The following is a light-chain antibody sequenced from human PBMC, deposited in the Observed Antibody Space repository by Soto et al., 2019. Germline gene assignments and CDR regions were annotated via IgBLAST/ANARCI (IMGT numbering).Light chain of an antibody. V-gene: IGKV3-15*01. Sequence: LTPSPATLSRSPGDRATLSCRANQSVRSNLAWYQQRPGQAPRLLIYGASTRAAGVPARFSGSGSGTEFTLTISSLQSEDFAVYYCQQRSIWPLTFAHGTRLEIK. CDR2: GAS. CDR1: QSVRSN. J-gene: IGKJ5*01. CDR3: QQRSIWPLT.